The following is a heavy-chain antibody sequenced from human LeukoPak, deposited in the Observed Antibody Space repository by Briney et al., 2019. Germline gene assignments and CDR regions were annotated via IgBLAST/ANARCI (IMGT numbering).Heavy chain of an antibody. D-gene: IGHD2/OR15-2a*01. CDR2: ISSSSSYI. CDR1: GFTFSSYS. V-gene: IGHV3-21*04. Sequence: GGSLRLSCAASGFTFSSYSMNWARQAPGKGLEWVSSISSSSSYIYYADSVKGRFTISRDNAKNSLYLQMNSLRAGDTAVYYCAKDLPQSMTGYFDYWGRGTLVSVSS. CDR3: AKDLPQSMTGYFDY. J-gene: IGHJ4*02.